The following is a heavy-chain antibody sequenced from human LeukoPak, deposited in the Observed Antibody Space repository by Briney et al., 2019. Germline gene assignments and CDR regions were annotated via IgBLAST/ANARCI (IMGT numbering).Heavy chain of an antibody. Sequence: SETLSLTCTVSGDSISSYYWSWIRQPPGKGLEWIGYIYYSGSTNYNPSLKSRVTISLDTSKNQFSLKLSSVTAADTTVYYSAGAVVITSAEYFQHWGQGTLVTVSS. CDR1: GDSISSYY. CDR2: IYYSGST. D-gene: IGHD3-22*01. CDR3: AGAVVITSAEYFQH. J-gene: IGHJ1*01. V-gene: IGHV4-59*01.